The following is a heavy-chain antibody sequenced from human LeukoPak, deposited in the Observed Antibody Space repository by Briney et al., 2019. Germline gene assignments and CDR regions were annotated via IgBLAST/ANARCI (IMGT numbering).Heavy chain of an antibody. D-gene: IGHD5-18*01. J-gene: IGHJ4*02. CDR3: ARDPLSRHSYSFIY. V-gene: IGHV4-4*02. CDR2: IYHSGST. CDR1: GGSISSSNW. Sequence: SGTLSLTCAVSGGSISSSNWWSWVRQPPGKGLEWIGGIYHSGSTNYNPSLKSRVTISVDKSKNQFSLKLSSVTAADTAVYYCARDPLSRHSYSFIYWGQGTLVTVSS.